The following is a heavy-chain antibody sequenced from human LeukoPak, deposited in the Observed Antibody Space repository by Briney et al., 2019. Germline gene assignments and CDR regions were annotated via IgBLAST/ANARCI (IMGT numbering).Heavy chain of an antibody. CDR3: ARHRAEMATITDDAFDM. Sequence: SETLSLTCTVSGSSIGAYSWSWIRQPPGKGPECIEYIYTTGSTHHNPSLKSRVTMSLDRSKNQFSLRLTYVTAADTAVFYCARHRAEMATITDDAFDMWGRGTMVTVSS. CDR1: GSSIGAYS. J-gene: IGHJ3*02. CDR2: IYTTGST. V-gene: IGHV4-4*09. D-gene: IGHD5-24*01.